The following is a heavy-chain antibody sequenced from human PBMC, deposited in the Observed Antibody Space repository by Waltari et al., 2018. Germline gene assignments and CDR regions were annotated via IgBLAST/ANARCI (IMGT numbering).Heavy chain of an antibody. CDR2: FYYGGKT. Sequence: QLQLQESGPGLVKPSETLSLTCTVSGGSISSTIYYWVWIRQPPGKGLEWIGSFYYGGKTYYNPSLQSRITISVDTSKNQFSLKLNSVTAADTAVYYCARPCCVGGGALLSLDLWGQGTLVTVSS. J-gene: IGHJ5*02. CDR3: ARPCCVGGGALLSLDL. CDR1: GGSISSTIYY. V-gene: IGHV4-39*01. D-gene: IGHD3-16*01.